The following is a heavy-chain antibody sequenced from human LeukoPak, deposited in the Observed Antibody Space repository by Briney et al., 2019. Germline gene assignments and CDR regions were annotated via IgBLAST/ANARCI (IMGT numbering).Heavy chain of an antibody. D-gene: IGHD4-17*01. CDR2: ISSSSSYI. Sequence: GGSLRLSCAASGFTFSSYSMNWVRQAPGKGLEWVSSISSSSSYIYYADSVKGRFTISRDNAKSSLYLQMNSLRAEDTAVYYCARDGLVGFAVTTRPAAYYGMDVWGQGTTVTVSS. CDR1: GFTFSSYS. V-gene: IGHV3-21*01. J-gene: IGHJ6*02. CDR3: ARDGLVGFAVTTRPAAYYGMDV.